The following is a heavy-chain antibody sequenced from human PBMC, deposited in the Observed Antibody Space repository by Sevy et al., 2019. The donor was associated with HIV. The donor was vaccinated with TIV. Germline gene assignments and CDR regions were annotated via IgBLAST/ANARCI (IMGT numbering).Heavy chain of an antibody. J-gene: IGHJ4*02. CDR3: ATTKDYYYSSGYPFDY. V-gene: IGHV1-24*01. CDR1: GYTLAKFS. CDR2: FDPEDGDPEDGKT. Sequence: ASVKVSCKVSGYTLAKFSIHWVRQAPGKGLEWMTSFDPEDGDPEDGKTIYAQKFLGRVTMTEDTSTDTAYMELSSLRSDDTVVYYCATTKDYYYSSGYPFDYWGQGTLVTVSS. D-gene: IGHD3-22*01.